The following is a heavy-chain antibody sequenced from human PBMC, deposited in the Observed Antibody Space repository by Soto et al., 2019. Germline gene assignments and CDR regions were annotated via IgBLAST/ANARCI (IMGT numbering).Heavy chain of an antibody. Sequence: ASVKVSCKASGYTFITYGIHWVRQAPGQRLEWLGWINGGNDNTQYSQKLQGRVIISRDTAASTAYMELSSLTSEDTAVYYCARGHYGSPPGYFDCWGQGTLVTVSS. D-gene: IGHD3-10*01. CDR2: INGGNDNT. CDR1: GYTFITYG. J-gene: IGHJ4*02. CDR3: ARGHYGSPPGYFDC. V-gene: IGHV1-3*01.